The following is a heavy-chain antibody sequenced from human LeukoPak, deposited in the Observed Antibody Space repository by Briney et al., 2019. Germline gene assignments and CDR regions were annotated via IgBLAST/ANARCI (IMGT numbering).Heavy chain of an antibody. J-gene: IGHJ4*02. D-gene: IGHD5-12*01. Sequence: GGSLRLSCAASGFTFDDYGMSWVRQAPGKGLEWVSGINWNGGSTGYADSVKGRFTTSRDNAKNSLYLQMNSLRAEDTAVYYCASQLHGYSGYEGYLNYWGQGTLVTVSS. CDR3: ASQLHGYSGYEGYLNY. CDR2: INWNGGST. V-gene: IGHV3-20*04. CDR1: GFTFDDYG.